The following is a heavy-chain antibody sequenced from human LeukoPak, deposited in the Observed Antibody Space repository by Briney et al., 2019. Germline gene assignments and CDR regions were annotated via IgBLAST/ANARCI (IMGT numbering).Heavy chain of an antibody. D-gene: IGHD2-2*01. CDR2: IIPIFGTA. V-gene: IGHV1-69*05. CDR1: GGTFSSYA. CDR3: ARVGYCSSTSCSYPYYMDV. J-gene: IGHJ6*03. Sequence: SVKVSCKASGGTFSSYAISWVRQAPGQGLEWMGGIIPIFGTANYAQKFQGRVTITTDESTSTAYMELSSLRSEDTAVYYCARVGYCSSTSCSYPYYMDVWGQGTMVTVSS.